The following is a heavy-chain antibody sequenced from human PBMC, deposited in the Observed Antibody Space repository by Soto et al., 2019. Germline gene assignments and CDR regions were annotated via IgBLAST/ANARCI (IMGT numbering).Heavy chain of an antibody. D-gene: IGHD2-2*01. CDR3: ARADYIVVVPAAPLFDY. CDR2: IYYSGST. Sequence: QLQLQESGPGLVKPSETLSLACTVSGGTISSSSYYWGWMRQPPGKGLEWIGSIYYSGSTYYNPSLKSRVTISVDTSKNQFSLKLSSVTAADTAVYYCARADYIVVVPAAPLFDYWGQGTLVTVSS. V-gene: IGHV4-39*01. CDR1: GGTISSSSYY. J-gene: IGHJ4*02.